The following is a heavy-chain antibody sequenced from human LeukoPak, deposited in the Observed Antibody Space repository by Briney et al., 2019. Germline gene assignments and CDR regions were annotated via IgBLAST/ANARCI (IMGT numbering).Heavy chain of an antibody. D-gene: IGHD6-13*01. CDR2: IYYSGST. CDR3: ARGAAPFDY. CDR1: GGSISSSNW. V-gene: IGHV4-4*02. Sequence: PSETLSLTCAVSGGSISSSNWWSWVRQPPGKGLEWIGYIYYSGSTNYNPSLKSRVTISVDTSKNQFSLKLSSVTAADTAVYYCARGAAPFDYWGQGTLVTVSS. J-gene: IGHJ4*02.